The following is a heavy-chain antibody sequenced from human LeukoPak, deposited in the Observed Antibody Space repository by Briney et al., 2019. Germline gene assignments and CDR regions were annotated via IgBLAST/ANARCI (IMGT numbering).Heavy chain of an antibody. CDR2: IYTSGST. V-gene: IGHV4-4*07. J-gene: IGHJ6*03. D-gene: IGHD2-15*01. CDR1: GNSFGDYY. CDR3: ARDRGASSSYYYYMDV. Sequence: PSETLSLTCTVSGNSFGDYYWSWIRQPAGKGLEWIGRIYTSGSTTYNPSLKSRVTMSVDTSKSQFSLNLMSVTAADTAVYYCARDRGASSSYYYYMDVWGKGTTVTISS.